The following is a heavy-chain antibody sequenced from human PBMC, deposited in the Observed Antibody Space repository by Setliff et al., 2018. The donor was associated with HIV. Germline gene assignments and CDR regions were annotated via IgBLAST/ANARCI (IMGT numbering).Heavy chain of an antibody. J-gene: IGHJ6*02. CDR1: GGTFSSYS. V-gene: IGHV1-69*13. Sequence: GASVKVSCKASGGTFSSYSINWVRQAPGQGLEWMGGIIPIYGTPIYAQKFQGRVTITADESTSTAYMALSSLRSEDTAVYYCARGDYGSGSYYPYYFYYGMDVWGQGTTVTVSS. CDR3: ARGDYGSGSYYPYYFYYGMDV. D-gene: IGHD3-10*01. CDR2: IIPIYGTP.